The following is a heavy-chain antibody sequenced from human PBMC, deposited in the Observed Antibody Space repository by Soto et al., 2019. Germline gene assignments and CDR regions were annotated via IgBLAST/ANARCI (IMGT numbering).Heavy chain of an antibody. CDR3: AKVHSKLETYYFDY. V-gene: IGHV3-23*01. D-gene: IGHD1-1*01. CDR2: ISGSGGST. CDR1: GFTFSSYA. Sequence: HPGGSLRLSCAASGFTFSSYAMSWVRQAPGKGLEWVSAISGSGGSTYYADSVKGRFTISRDNSKNTLYLQMNSLRAEDTAVYYCAKVHSKLETYYFDYWGQGTLVTVSS. J-gene: IGHJ4*02.